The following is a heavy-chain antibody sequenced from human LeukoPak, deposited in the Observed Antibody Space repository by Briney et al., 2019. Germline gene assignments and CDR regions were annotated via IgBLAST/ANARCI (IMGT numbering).Heavy chain of an antibody. CDR3: ARGDSIDY. D-gene: IGHD3-22*01. Sequence: PSETLSLTCTVSGXSVSSGSYYWSWIRQPPGKGLEWIGYIYYSGSTNYNPSLKSRVTISVDTSKNQFSLKLSSVTAADTAVYYWARGDSIDYWGQGTLVTVSS. CDR2: IYYSGST. V-gene: IGHV4-61*01. CDR1: GXSVSSGSYY. J-gene: IGHJ4*02.